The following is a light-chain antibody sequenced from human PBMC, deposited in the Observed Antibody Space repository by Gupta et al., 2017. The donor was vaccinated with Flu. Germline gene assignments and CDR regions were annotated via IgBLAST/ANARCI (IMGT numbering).Light chain of an antibody. CDR1: QNIAVY. V-gene: IGKV1-39*01. CDR2: TAA. CDR3: QQSYGTRWT. J-gene: IGKJ1*01. Sequence: DIQMTQSPSSLSASVGERVTITCRASQNIAVYLNWYQQKPGRAPQLLMYTAAILQSGVPSRFSGSGSGTDFTLTINSLQPEDFATYYCQQSYGTRWTFGQGTKVEI.